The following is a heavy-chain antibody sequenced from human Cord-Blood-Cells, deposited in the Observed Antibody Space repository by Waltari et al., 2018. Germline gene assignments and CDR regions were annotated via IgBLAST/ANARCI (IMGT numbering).Heavy chain of an antibody. CDR1: GYPFTGSY. J-gene: IGHJ4*02. Sequence: QVQLVQSGAEVKKPGASVKVSCTASGYPFTGSYMHWVRQAPGKGLEWMGWINPNSGGTNYAQKFQGRVTMTRDTSISTAYMELSRLRSDDTAVYYCARDLRFTIFGVVLLDYWGQGTLVTVSS. V-gene: IGHV1-2*02. D-gene: IGHD3-3*01. CDR3: ARDLRFTIFGVVLLDY. CDR2: INPNSGGT.